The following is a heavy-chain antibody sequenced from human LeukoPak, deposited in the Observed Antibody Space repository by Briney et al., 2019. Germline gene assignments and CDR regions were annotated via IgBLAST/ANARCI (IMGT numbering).Heavy chain of an antibody. Sequence: PGGSLRLSCAASGFTFSSYGMHWVRQAPGKGLEWVAVISYDGSNKYYADSVKGRFTTSRDNSKNTLYLQMNSLRAEDTAVYYCAKDKGYCSGGSCYGGGDWGQGTLVTVSS. D-gene: IGHD2-15*01. V-gene: IGHV3-30*18. CDR2: ISYDGSNK. J-gene: IGHJ4*02. CDR3: AKDKGYCSGGSCYGGGD. CDR1: GFTFSSYG.